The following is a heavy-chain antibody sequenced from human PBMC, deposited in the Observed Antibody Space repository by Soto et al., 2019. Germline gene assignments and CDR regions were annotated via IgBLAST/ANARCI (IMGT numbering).Heavy chain of an antibody. CDR1: GFTFSSYG. D-gene: IGHD3-10*01. J-gene: IGHJ4*02. Sequence: QVQLVESGGGVVQPGRSLRLSCAASGFTFSSYGMHWVRQAPGKGLVWVAVISYDGSNKYYADSVKGRFTISRDNSKNTLYLQMNSLRAEDTAVYYCAKDLTFRFRGPIDYWGQGTLVTVSS. CDR2: ISYDGSNK. V-gene: IGHV3-30*18. CDR3: AKDLTFRFRGPIDY.